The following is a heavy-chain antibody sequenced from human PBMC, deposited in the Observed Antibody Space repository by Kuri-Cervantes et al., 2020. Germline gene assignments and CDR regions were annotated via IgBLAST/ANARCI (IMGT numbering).Heavy chain of an antibody. CDR2: IWYDGSNK. Sequence: GESLKISCAASGFTFSSYGMHWVRQAPGKGLEWVAVIWYDGSNKYYADSVKGRFTISRDNSKNTLYLQMNSLRAEDTAVYYCARDQGITGTMGVVDYWGQGTLVTVSS. D-gene: IGHD1-7*01. CDR3: ARDQGITGTMGVVDY. V-gene: IGHV3-33*01. CDR1: GFTFSSYG. J-gene: IGHJ4*02.